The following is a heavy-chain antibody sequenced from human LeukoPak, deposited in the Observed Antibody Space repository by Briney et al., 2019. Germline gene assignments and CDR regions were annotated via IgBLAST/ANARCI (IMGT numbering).Heavy chain of an antibody. Sequence: SETLSLTCTVSGGSISSGDYYWSWVRQPPGKGLEWIGEIYHSGSTNYNPSLKSRVTISVDKSKNQFSLKLSSVTAADTAVYYCARDSLERAFDIWGQGTMVTVSS. CDR1: GGSISSGDYY. J-gene: IGHJ3*02. CDR3: ARDSLERAFDI. V-gene: IGHV4-4*02. D-gene: IGHD5-24*01. CDR2: IYHSGST.